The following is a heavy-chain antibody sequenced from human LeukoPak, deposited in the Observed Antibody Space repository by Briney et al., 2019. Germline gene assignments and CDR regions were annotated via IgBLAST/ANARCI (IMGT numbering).Heavy chain of an antibody. D-gene: IGHD3-22*01. V-gene: IGHV3-69-1*01. CDR1: GFTFDDYA. J-gene: IGHJ4*02. CDR2: ISSSSYI. CDR3: AREPPNEYYYDSSGYYTY. Sequence: GGSLRLSCAASGFTFDDYAMHWVRQAPGKGLEWVSSISSSSYIYYADSVKGRFTISRDNAKNSLYLQMNSLRAEDTAVYYCAREPPNEYYYDSSGYYTYWGQGTLVTVSS.